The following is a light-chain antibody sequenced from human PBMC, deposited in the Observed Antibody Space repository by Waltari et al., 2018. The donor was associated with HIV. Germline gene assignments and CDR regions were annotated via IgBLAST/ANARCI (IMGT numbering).Light chain of an antibody. CDR2: GAS. V-gene: IGKV3-15*01. CDR1: QGVSNK. J-gene: IGKJ2*01. CDR3: QQYNNWPPAYT. Sequence: ETVMTPSPATLSVSPGERATLSCRASQGVSNKLAWYQQKPGQAPRLLIYGASTRATGIPARFSGSGSGTEFTLTISSLQSEDFAVYYCQQYNNWPPAYTFGQGTKLEIK.